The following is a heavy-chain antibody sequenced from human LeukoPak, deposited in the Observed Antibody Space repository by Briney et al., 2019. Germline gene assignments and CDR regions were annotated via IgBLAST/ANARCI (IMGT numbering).Heavy chain of an antibody. CDR3: AKDRCTTSCYSLVSAFDI. J-gene: IGHJ3*02. V-gene: IGHV3-53*01. D-gene: IGHD2-2*01. CDR1: GFTVSSNY. Sequence: GGSLRLSCAASGFTVSSNYMSWVRQAPGKGLEWVSVIYSGGSTYYADSVKGRFTISRDNSKNTLYLQMNNLRAEDTAVYYCAKDRCTTSCYSLVSAFDIWGQGTMVTVSS. CDR2: IYSGGST.